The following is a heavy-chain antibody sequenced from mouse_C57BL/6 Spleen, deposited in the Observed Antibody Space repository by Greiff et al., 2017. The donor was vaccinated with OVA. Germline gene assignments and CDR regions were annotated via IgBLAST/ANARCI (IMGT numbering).Heavy chain of an antibody. CDR3: ARDYYSNYRYAMDY. CDR1: GYSFTGYF. D-gene: IGHD2-5*01. J-gene: IGHJ4*01. V-gene: IGHV1-20*01. CDR2: INPYNGDT. Sequence: EVQLQQSGPELVKPGDSVKISCKASGYSFTGYFMNWVMQSHGKSLEWIGRINPYNGDTFYNQKFKGKATLTVDKSSSTAHMELRRLTSEDSAVYYCARDYYSNYRYAMDYWGQGTSVTVSS.